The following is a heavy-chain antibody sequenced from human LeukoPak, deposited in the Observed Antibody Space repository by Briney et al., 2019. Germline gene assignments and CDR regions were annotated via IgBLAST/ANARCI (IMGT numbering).Heavy chain of an antibody. CDR1: GYTFTSYD. V-gene: IGHV1-8*01. D-gene: IGHD3-10*01. CDR2: MNPNSGNT. CDR3: ARTEWFGEFEYFQH. Sequence: ASVKVSCKASGYTFTSYDINWVRQATGQGLEWMGWMNPNSGNTGYAQKFQGRVTMTRNTSISTAYMELSSLRSEDTAVYYCARTEWFGEFEYFQHWGQGTLVTVSS. J-gene: IGHJ1*01.